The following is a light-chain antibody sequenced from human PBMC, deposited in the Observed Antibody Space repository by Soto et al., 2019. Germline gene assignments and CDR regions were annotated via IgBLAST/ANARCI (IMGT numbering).Light chain of an antibody. Sequence: DIQMTQSLSLSGSVGDRVTITCRASQTISSWLAWYRQKPGKAPKLLIYKASTLKSGVPSRFSGSGSGTEFTLTISSLQPDDFATYYCQHYNSYSEAFGQGTKVDIK. CDR2: KAS. J-gene: IGKJ1*01. CDR1: QTISSW. V-gene: IGKV1-5*03. CDR3: QHYNSYSEA.